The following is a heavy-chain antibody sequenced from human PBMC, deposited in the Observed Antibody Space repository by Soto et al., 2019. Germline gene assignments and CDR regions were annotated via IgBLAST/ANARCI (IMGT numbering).Heavy chain of an antibody. Sequence: SVKVSCKASGGTFSSYAISWVRQAPGQGLEWMGGIIPIFGTANYAQKFQGRVTITADESTSTAYMELSSLRSEDTAVYYCARVRGSSSWKGVGYYYYYGMDVWGQGTTVTVSS. CDR3: ARVRGSSSWKGVGYYYYYGMDV. V-gene: IGHV1-69*13. D-gene: IGHD6-13*01. CDR2: IIPIFGTA. J-gene: IGHJ6*02. CDR1: GGTFSSYA.